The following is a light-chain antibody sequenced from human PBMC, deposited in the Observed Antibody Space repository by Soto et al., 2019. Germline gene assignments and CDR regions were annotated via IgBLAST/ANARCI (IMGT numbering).Light chain of an antibody. Sequence: EIVLTQSPGTLSLSPGERATLSCRASQIVSSSYLAWYQQKLGQAPRLLIYGASSRATGIPDRFSGSGSGTEFTLAISRLEPEDFAVYYCQQYGSSPEGTFGQGTKVEIQ. V-gene: IGKV3-20*01. CDR1: QIVSSSY. CDR2: GAS. J-gene: IGKJ1*01. CDR3: QQYGSSPEGT.